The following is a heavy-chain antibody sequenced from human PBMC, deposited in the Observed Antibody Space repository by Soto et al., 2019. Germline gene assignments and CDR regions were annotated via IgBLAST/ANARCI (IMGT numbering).Heavy chain of an antibody. CDR2: IRSKANSYAT. Sequence: EVQLVESGGGLVQPGGSLKLSCAASGFTFSGSAMHWVRQASGKGLEWVGRIRSKANSYATAYAASVKGRFTITRDDSKNTAYLQINCLKTEDRAVYYCTRLSSSGGDTRVYWGQGTLVTVSS. CDR3: TRLSSSGGDTRVY. D-gene: IGHD6-25*01. J-gene: IGHJ4*02. V-gene: IGHV3-73*01. CDR1: GFTFSGSA.